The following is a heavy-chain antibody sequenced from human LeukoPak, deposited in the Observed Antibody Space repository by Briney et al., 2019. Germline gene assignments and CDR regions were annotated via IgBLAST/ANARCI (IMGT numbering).Heavy chain of an antibody. CDR1: GFTFSSYA. CDR2: ISGSGGST. J-gene: IGHJ3*02. Sequence: GGSLRLACAASGFTFSSYAMSWVRQAPGKGLEWVSAISGSGGSTYYADSVKGRFTISRDNSKNTLYLKMNSLRAEDKAVYYCAETQDEEVPYAFDIWGQGTMVTVSS. CDR3: AETQDEEVPYAFDI. V-gene: IGHV3-23*01.